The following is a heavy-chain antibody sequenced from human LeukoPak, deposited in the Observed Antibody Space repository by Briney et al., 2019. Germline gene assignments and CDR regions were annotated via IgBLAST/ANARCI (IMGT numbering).Heavy chain of an antibody. D-gene: IGHD3-10*01. J-gene: IGHJ4*02. CDR2: IKQDGSEK. CDR1: GVMFPSYW. V-gene: IGHV3-7*04. CDR3: ARRHHFGFLDS. Sequence: GGSLRLSCAASGVMFPSYWMTWVRQAPGKGLEWVANIKQDGSEKYYVDSVKGRFTISRDNAKNSEYLQMNSLRAEDTAVYYCARRHHFGFLDSWGQGTLVTVLS.